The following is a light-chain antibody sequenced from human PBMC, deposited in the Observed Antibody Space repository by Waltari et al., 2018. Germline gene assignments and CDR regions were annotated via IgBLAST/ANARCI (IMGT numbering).Light chain of an antibody. CDR1: DFGEKF. CDR3: QAWDSRTVV. Sequence: SYDVTQPPSVSVSPGQTVTIPCSGPDFGEKFVSWYQRKAGQSPVLVIHQDKKRPSGIPDRFSGSSSGNTATLTISGTQLIDEAEYFCQAWDSRTVVFGGGTKLTVL. V-gene: IGLV3-1*01. J-gene: IGLJ2*01. CDR2: QDK.